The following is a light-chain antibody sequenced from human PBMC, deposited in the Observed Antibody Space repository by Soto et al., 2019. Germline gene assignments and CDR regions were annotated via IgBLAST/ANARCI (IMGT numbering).Light chain of an antibody. V-gene: IGLV2-14*01. CDR1: SSDIGGYNY. CDR2: EVS. CDR3: SSYTIDSTVV. Sequence: QSALTQPASVSGSPGQSITISCTGASSDIGGYNYVSWYKQHPGKAPPLMIFEVSDRPSGVSHRFSGSKSGNTASLTVSGLQADDEAHYYCSSYTIDSTVVFGGGTKLTVL. J-gene: IGLJ2*01.